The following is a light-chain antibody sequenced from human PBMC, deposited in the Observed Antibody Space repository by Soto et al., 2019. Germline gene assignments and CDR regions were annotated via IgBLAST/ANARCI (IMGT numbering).Light chain of an antibody. CDR3: QQYGSSPQT. V-gene: IGKV3-20*01. J-gene: IGKJ1*01. CDR1: QSVSSNY. Sequence: EIVLTQSPGTLSLSPGERATLSCRASQSVSSNYLAWYQHKPGQAPRLLIYGASNRATGIPDRFSGSGSGTVFTLIISRLEPEDFAVYYCQQYGSSPQTFGQGTKVEIK. CDR2: GAS.